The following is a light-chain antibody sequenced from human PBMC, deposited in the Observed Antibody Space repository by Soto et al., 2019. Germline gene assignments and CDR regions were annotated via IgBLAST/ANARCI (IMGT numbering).Light chain of an antibody. V-gene: IGLV2-8*01. CDR1: SSDVGGYNY. CDR2: ELN. Sequence: QSVLTQPPSASGSPGQSVAISCTGTSSDVGGYNYVSWYQQQQGKAPKLMIYELNKRPSGVPDRFSGSKSGNTASLTVSGLQAEDEADYYCSSYAGSSNVFGTGTKVTVL. CDR3: SSYAGSSNV. J-gene: IGLJ1*01.